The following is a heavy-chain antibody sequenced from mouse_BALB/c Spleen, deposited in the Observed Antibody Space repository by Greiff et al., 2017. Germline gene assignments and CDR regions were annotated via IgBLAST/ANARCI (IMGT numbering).Heavy chain of an antibody. J-gene: IGHJ3*01. CDR3: ARAYYGNYVWFAY. Sequence: EVQVVESGAELVKPGASVKLSCTASGFNIKDTYMHWVKQRPEQGLEWIGRIDPANGNTKYDPKFQGKATITADTSSNTAYLQLSSLTSEDTAVYYCARAYYGNYVWFAYWGQGTLVTVSA. CDR2: IDPANGNT. D-gene: IGHD2-10*01. V-gene: IGHV14-3*02. CDR1: GFNIKDTY.